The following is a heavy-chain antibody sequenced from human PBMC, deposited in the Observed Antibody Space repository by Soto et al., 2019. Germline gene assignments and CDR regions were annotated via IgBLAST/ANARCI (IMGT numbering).Heavy chain of an antibody. D-gene: IGHD6-6*01. V-gene: IGHV6-1*01. Sequence: PSQTLSLTCAISGDSVSSNSAAWNWIRQSPSRGLEWLGRTYYRSKWYNDYAVSVKSRITINPDTSKNQFSLQLNSVTPEDTAVYYCAKDLGDSSSPSLTYYYYYGMDVWGQGTTVTVSS. J-gene: IGHJ6*02. CDR2: TYYRSKWYN. CDR3: AKDLGDSSSPSLTYYYYYGMDV. CDR1: GDSVSSNSAA.